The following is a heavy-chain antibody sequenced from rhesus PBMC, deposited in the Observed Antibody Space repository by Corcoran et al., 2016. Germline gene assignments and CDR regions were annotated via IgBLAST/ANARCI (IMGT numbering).Heavy chain of an antibody. J-gene: IGHJ4*01. CDR2: IYGSGGST. CDR1: GGSLSSHY. CDR3: ARARIAAAFDY. D-gene: IGHD6-31*01. V-gene: IGHV4-160*01. Sequence: QVQLQESGPGLVKPSETLSLTCAVSGGSLSSHYLSWFRQAPGKGLEGIGRIYGSGGSTDYNPSRKSRVTISTDTSKNQFSLKLSSVTAADTAVYYCARARIAAAFDYWGQGVLVTVSS.